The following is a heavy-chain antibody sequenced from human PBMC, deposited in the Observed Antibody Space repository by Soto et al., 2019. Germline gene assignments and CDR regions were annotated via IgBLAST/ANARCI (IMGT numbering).Heavy chain of an antibody. CDR2: IRSKAYGGTT. CDR1: GFTFGDYA. CDR3: TRSSMGAFDIDY. D-gene: IGHD3-9*01. J-gene: IGHJ4*02. Sequence: NPGGSLRLSCTASGFTFGDYAMSWFRQAPGKGLEWVGFIRSKAYGGTTEYAASVKGRFTISRDDSKSIAYLQMNSLKTEDTAVYDRTRSSMGAFDIDYWGQGTLVTVSS. V-gene: IGHV3-49*05.